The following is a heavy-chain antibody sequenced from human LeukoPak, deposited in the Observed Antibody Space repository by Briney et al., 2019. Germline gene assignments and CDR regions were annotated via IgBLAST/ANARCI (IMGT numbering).Heavy chain of an antibody. Sequence: ASVKVSCKASGYTFTSYYMHWVRQAPGQGLEWMGIINPIGGSTSYAQKFQGRVTMTRDMSTSTVYMELSSLRSEDTAVYYCARGLVLRVGIVEGDVYFDYWGQGTLVTVSS. V-gene: IGHV1-46*01. CDR1: GYTFTSYY. CDR3: ARGLVLRVGIVEGDVYFDY. CDR2: INPIGGST. D-gene: IGHD3-22*01. J-gene: IGHJ4*02.